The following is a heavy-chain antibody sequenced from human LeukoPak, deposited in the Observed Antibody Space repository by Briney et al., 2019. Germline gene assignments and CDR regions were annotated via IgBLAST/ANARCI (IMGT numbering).Heavy chain of an antibody. D-gene: IGHD3/OR15-3a*01. V-gene: IGHV3-15*01. J-gene: IGHJ4*03. Sequence: GGSLRLSCAASGFTFSNTWMSWVRQTPGKGLEWVGRIKSKTYGGTTDYAAPVKGRFTISRDDSKNTLFLQMNSLKTEDTAVYYCTTAGLRFLGWSWGQGTLVTVSS. CDR1: GFTFSNTW. CDR3: TTAGLRFLGWS. CDR2: IKSKTYGGTT.